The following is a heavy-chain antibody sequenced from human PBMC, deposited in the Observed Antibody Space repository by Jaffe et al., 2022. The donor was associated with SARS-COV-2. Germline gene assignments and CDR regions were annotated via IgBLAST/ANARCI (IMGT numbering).Heavy chain of an antibody. V-gene: IGHV1-8*01. CDR1: GYTFTSYD. J-gene: IGHJ6*03. Sequence: QVQLVQSGAEVKKPGASVKVSCKASGYTFTSYDINWVRQATGQGLEWMGWMNPNSGNTGYAQKFQGRVTMTRNTSISTAYMELSSLRSEDTAVYYCARTSWFGELGPLDYMDVWGKGTTVTVSS. CDR3: ARTSWFGELGPLDYMDV. CDR2: MNPNSGNT. D-gene: IGHD3-10*01.